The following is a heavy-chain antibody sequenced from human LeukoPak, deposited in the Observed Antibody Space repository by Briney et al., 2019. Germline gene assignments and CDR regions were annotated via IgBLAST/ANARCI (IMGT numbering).Heavy chain of an antibody. D-gene: IGHD1-26*01. J-gene: IGHJ3*01. CDR2: IYYSGNT. CDR3: AHFKGGSFDF. Sequence: SETLSLTCTVSGGSVSSSNYYWGWIRQPPGKGLEWIGSIYYSGNTYYNPSLKSRVTISVDTSKNQFSLKLTSVTAADTAVYYCAHFKGGSFDFWGQGTMVTVSS. V-gene: IGHV4-39*01. CDR1: GGSVSSSNYY.